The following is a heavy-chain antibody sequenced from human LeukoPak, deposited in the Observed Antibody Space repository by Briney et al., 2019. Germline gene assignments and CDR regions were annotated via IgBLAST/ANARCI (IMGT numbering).Heavy chain of an antibody. V-gene: IGHV3-21*04. CDR1: GFTFSTYT. CDR2: ISSSSTSI. J-gene: IGHJ4*02. D-gene: IGHD6-25*01. CDR3: AKFFAPSGGASGWTWTIDY. Sequence: GGSLRLSCAASGFTFSTYTMNWVRQAPGKGLEWVSSISSSSTSIYYADSVRGRFTISRDNAKNALYLQMNSLRAEDTAVYYCAKFFAPSGGASGWTWTIDYWGQGTLVTVSS.